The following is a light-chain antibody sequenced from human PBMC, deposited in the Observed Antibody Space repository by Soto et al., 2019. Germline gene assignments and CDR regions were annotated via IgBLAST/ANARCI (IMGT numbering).Light chain of an antibody. CDR1: QSISSN. J-gene: IGKJ4*01. V-gene: IGKV3-15*01. CDR3: QQYDNLPLT. Sequence: EIVMTQSPATLSVSPGERATLSCRASQSISSNLVCYQQKAGQAPRLLIYGASTRATGIPARFSGSGSGTEFTLTISSLQSEDFAVYYCQQYDNLPLTFGGGTKV. CDR2: GAS.